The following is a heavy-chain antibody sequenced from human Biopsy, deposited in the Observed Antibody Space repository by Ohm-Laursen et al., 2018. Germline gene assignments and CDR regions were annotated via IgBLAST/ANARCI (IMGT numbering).Heavy chain of an antibody. Sequence: SETLSLTCSVSGGSMTGYEWSWIRLAPGKGLEWIGYIYYSGGTKYNPSLASRVTFSVDMSKSQFSLKLYSVTAADTAVYYCARVEAGTYDALDTWGQGALVAVSA. CDR1: GGSMTGYE. V-gene: IGHV4-59*01. J-gene: IGHJ3*02. CDR3: ARVEAGTYDALDT. CDR2: IYYSGGT. D-gene: IGHD1-26*01.